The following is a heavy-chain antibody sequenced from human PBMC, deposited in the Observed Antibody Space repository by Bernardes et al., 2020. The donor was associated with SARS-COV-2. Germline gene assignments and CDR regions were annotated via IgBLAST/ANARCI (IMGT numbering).Heavy chain of an antibody. CDR1: GFTFSRHW. J-gene: IGHJ4*02. CDR2: INSGGSST. CDR3: ARDLYYYGSGSYYPPDY. Sequence: GGSLRLSCAASGFTFSRHWMHWVRQAPGEGLVWVSRINSGGSSTNYADSVKGRFTISRDNAKNTLYLQMNSLRAEDTAVYYCARDLYYYGSGSYYPPDYWGQGTLVTVSS. V-gene: IGHV3-74*01. D-gene: IGHD3-10*01.